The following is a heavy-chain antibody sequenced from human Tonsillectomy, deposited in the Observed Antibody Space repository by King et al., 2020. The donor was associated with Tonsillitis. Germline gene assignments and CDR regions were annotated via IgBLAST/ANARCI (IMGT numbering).Heavy chain of an antibody. CDR1: GFTFSSYW. V-gene: IGHV3-74*01. CDR3: ARVFPNDWYFDL. Sequence: VQLVESGGGLVQPGESLRLSCAASGFTFSSYWMHWVRQAPGKGLVWVARIKSDGSTVYADPVRGRFTISRDNPRNTLYLRMNSLRAEDTAIYYCARVFPNDWYFDLWGRGTLVTVSS. CDR2: IKSDGST. J-gene: IGHJ2*01.